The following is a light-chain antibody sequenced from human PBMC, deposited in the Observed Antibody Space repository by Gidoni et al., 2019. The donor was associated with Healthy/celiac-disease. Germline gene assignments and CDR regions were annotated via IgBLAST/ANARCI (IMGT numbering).Light chain of an antibody. CDR2: WAS. CDR3: QQYYTTRT. J-gene: IGKJ1*01. Sequence: DIVMTQSPDSLAVSLGERATINCKSSQSVLYSSNNKNYLAWYQQKPGQPPKLLIYWASTRESGVPDRFSGSGSGTHFTLTITSLQAEDVAVYYCQQYYTTRTFGQXTKVEIK. CDR1: QSVLYSSNNKNY. V-gene: IGKV4-1*01.